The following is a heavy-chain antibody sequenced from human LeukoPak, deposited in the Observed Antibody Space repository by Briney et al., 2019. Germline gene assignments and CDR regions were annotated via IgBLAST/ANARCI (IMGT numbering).Heavy chain of an antibody. CDR2: INHSGST. CDR1: GGSFSGYY. CDR3: ARDQVAPRSRWFDP. D-gene: IGHD5-12*01. Sequence: SETLSLTCAVYGGSFSGYYWSWIRQPPGKGLEWIGEINHSGSTNYNPSLKSRVTISVDTSKNQFSLKLSSVTAADTAVYYCARDQVAPRSRWFDPWGQGTPVTVSS. V-gene: IGHV4-34*01. J-gene: IGHJ5*02.